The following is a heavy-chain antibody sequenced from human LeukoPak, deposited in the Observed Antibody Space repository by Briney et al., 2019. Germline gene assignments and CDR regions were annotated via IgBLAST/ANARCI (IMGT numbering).Heavy chain of an antibody. CDR1: GFTFSSYS. J-gene: IGHJ4*02. CDR2: ISSRSSYI. CDR3: AKDIAAAGGPCAY. D-gene: IGHD6-13*01. Sequence: GGSLRLSCAASGFTFSSYSMNWVRQAPGKGLEWVSSISSRSSYIYYADSVKGRFTISRGNAKNSLYLQMNSLRAEDTAVYYCAKDIAAAGGPCAYWGRGTLVTVSS. V-gene: IGHV3-21*01.